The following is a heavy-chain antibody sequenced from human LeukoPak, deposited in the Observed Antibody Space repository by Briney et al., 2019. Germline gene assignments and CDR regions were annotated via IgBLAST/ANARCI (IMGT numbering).Heavy chain of an antibody. J-gene: IGHJ5*02. V-gene: IGHV3-33*06. CDR3: AKSGCSSTSCYGLFSGWFDP. CDR1: GFSFKDTG. CDR2: IWFDGSTK. D-gene: IGHD2-2*01. Sequence: GGSLRLSCAASGFSFKDTGMHWVRQAPGKGPEWLTIIWFDGSTKYYADSVKGRFTVSRDNSQNILYLQMNDLRAEDTAVYYCAKSGCSSTSCYGLFSGWFDPWGQGTLVTVSS.